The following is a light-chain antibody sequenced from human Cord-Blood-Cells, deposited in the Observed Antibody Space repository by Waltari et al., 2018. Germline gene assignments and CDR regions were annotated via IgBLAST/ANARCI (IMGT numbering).Light chain of an antibody. CDR1: QSVSSN. CDR2: GAS. J-gene: IGKJ1*01. CDR3: QQYNNWWT. V-gene: IGKV3-15*01. Sequence: EIVMTQSPATLSVSPGERATLSCRASQSVSSNLAWYLQNPGQAPRLLLYGASTRATGIPARFSGSGSGTEFTLTISSLQSEDFAVYYWQQYNNWWTFGQGTKVEIK.